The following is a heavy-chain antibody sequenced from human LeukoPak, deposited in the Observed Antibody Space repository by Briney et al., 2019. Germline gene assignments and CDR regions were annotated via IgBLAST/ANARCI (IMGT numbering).Heavy chain of an antibody. CDR3: ASNCSSTTCYTQRIIGKTYYYYPLDV. V-gene: IGHV4-61*02. D-gene: IGHD2-2*02. Sequence: SETLSLTCTVSGGSISSDSYYWSWIRQPAGKGLEWIGRIYTSGSTNDNPSLKSRVTISVDTSKNQFSLTLRSVTAEDTAVYYCASNCSSTTCYTQRIIGKTYYYYPLDVWGQGTTVTVSS. J-gene: IGHJ6*02. CDR1: GGSISSDSYY. CDR2: IYTSGST.